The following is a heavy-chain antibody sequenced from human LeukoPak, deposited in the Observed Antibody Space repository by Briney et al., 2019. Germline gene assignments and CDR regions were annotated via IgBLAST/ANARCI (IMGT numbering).Heavy chain of an antibody. V-gene: IGHV1-8*01. Sequence: GASVKVSCKASGYTFTSYDINWVRQATGQGLEWMGWMNPNGGNTGYAQKFQGRVTMTRNTSISTAYMELSSLRSEDTAVYYCARGTLELHYYYMDVWGKGTTVTVSS. CDR3: ARGTLELHYYYMDV. CDR1: GYTFTSYD. D-gene: IGHD1-7*01. CDR2: MNPNGGNT. J-gene: IGHJ6*03.